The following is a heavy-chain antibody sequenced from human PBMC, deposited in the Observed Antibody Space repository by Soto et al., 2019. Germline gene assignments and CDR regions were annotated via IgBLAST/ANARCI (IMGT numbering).Heavy chain of an antibody. V-gene: IGHV1-46*01. Sequence: GASVKVSCKASGYTFTSYYMHWVRQAPGQGLEWMGIINPSGGSTSYAQKFQGRVTMTRDTSTSTVYMELRSLRSEDTAVYYCARDRVYYDFWSGYSGRVYYYYGMDVWGQGTTVTVSS. CDR2: INPSGGST. J-gene: IGHJ6*02. D-gene: IGHD3-3*01. CDR3: ARDRVYYDFWSGYSGRVYYYYGMDV. CDR1: GYTFTSYY.